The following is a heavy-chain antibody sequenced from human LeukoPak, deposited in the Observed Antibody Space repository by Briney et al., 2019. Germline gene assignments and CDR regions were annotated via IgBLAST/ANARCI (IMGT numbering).Heavy chain of an antibody. CDR1: GYSISSGYY. CDR2: IYHSGST. V-gene: IGHV4-38-2*02. J-gene: IGHJ3*02. D-gene: IGHD6-6*01. Sequence: SETLSLTCTVSGYSISSGYYWGWIRQPPGKGLEWIGSIYHSGSTYYNPSLKSRVTISVDTSKNQFSLKLSSVTAADTAVYYCARNASLVRAFDIWGQGTMVTVSS. CDR3: ARNASLVRAFDI.